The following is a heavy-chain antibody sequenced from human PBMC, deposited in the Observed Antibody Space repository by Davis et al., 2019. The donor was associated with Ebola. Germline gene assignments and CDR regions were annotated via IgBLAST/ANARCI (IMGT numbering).Heavy chain of an antibody. D-gene: IGHD3-22*01. V-gene: IGHV4-38-2*01. CDR2: VFDTENT. Sequence: LRRSCEVSRYSVGSAYYWGWIRQTAGKELEWIASVFDTENTYYNPSLKSGVTISVETSKNQFSLNMSSVTAADTAVYYCARGPYYYDTSNFAWASCGQGALVTVSS. CDR1: RYSVGSAYY. J-gene: IGHJ5*02. CDR3: ARGPYYYDTSNFAWAS.